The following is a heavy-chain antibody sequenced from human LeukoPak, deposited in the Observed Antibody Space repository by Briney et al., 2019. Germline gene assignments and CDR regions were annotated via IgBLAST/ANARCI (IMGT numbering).Heavy chain of an antibody. V-gene: IGHV3-23*01. CDR2: ISGSGGST. Sequence: PGGSLRLSCAASGFSFSNSGMSWVRQAPGKGLEWVSVISGSGGSTYYAASVKGRFTISRDNSKNTLYLQMNSLRVEDTAVYYCAKDSRGYQDYFDYWGQGTLVTVSS. J-gene: IGHJ4*02. D-gene: IGHD3-22*01. CDR3: AKDSRGYQDYFDY. CDR1: GFSFSNSG.